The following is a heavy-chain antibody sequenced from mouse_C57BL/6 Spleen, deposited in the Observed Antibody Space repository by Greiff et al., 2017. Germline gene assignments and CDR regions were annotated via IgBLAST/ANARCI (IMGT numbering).Heavy chain of an antibody. CDR3: ARGSWYFDV. CDR1: GFTFSDYY. V-gene: IGHV5-16*01. J-gene: IGHJ1*03. CDR2: INYDGSST. Sequence: EVKLMESEGGLVQPGSSMKLSCTASGFTFSDYYMAWVRQVPEKGLEWVANINYDGSSTYYLDSLKSRFIISRDNAKNILYLQMSSLKSEDTATYYCARGSWYFDVWGTGTTVTVSS.